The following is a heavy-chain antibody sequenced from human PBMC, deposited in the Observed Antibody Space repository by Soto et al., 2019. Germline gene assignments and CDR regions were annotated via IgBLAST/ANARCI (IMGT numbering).Heavy chain of an antibody. CDR1: GFTVSSNY. CDR2: IYSGGST. D-gene: IGHD3-16*01. CDR3: ARDGGDHRRLGGVFHYFDY. J-gene: IGHJ4*02. V-gene: IGHV3-66*01. Sequence: EVQLVESGGGLVQPGGSLRLSCAASGFTVSSNYMSWVRQAPGKGLEWVSVIYSGGSTYYADSVKGRFTISRDNSKNTLYLQMNSLRAEDTAVYYCARDGGDHRRLGGVFHYFDYWGQGTLVTVSS.